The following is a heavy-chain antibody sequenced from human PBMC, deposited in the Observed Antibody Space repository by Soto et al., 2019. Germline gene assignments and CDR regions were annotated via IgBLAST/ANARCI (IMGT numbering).Heavy chain of an antibody. D-gene: IGHD2-2*01. V-gene: IGHV4-4*02. J-gene: IGHJ4*02. CDR2: IYHSGST. CDR3: ARYFRYCSSTSCYAYFDY. CDR1: SGSISSSNW. Sequence: PSETLSLTCAVSSGSISSSNWWSWVRQPPGKGLEWIGEIYHSGSTNYNPSLKSRDTISVDKSKNQFSLKLSSVTAADTAVYYFARYFRYCSSTSCYAYFDYWGQGTLVTVSS.